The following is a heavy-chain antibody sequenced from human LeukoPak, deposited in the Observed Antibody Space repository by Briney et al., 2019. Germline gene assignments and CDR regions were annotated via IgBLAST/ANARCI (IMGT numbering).Heavy chain of an antibody. CDR1: GFTFSSYG. J-gene: IGHJ4*02. CDR2: ISYDGSNK. V-gene: IGHV3-30*18. D-gene: IGHD6-13*01. Sequence: PGRSLRLSCAASGFTFSSYGMHWVRQAPGKGLEWVAVISYDGSNKYYADSVKGRFTIARDNSKNTLYLQMNSLRAEETAVYYCAKARRQHLVPIFDYWGQGTLVTVSS. CDR3: AKARRQHLVPIFDY.